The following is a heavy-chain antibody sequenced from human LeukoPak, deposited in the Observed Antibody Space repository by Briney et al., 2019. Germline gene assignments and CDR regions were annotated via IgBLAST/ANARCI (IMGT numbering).Heavy chain of an antibody. CDR3: ARARPSNSAVAGTTLDY. D-gene: IGHD6-19*01. CDR1: GGTFSSYA. V-gene: IGHV1-69*13. Sequence: SVKVSCKASGGTFSSYAISWVRQAPGQGLEWMGGIIPIFGTANYAQKFQGRVTITADESTSTAYMELSSLRSEDTAVYYCARARPSNSAVAGTTLDYWGQGTLVTVSS. J-gene: IGHJ4*02. CDR2: IIPIFGTA.